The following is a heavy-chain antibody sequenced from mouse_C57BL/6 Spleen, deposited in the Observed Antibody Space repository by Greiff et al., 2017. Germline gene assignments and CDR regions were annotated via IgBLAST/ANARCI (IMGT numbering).Heavy chain of an antibody. CDR3: ARPEGR. Sequence: QVQLQQSGAELVRPGTSVKVSCKASGYAFTNYLIEWVKQRPGQGLEWIGVINPGSGGTNYNEKFKGKATLTADKSSSTAYMQLSSLTSEDSAVYFCARPEGRWGQGTTLTVSS. J-gene: IGHJ2*01. CDR1: GYAFTNYL. V-gene: IGHV1-54*01. CDR2: INPGSGGT.